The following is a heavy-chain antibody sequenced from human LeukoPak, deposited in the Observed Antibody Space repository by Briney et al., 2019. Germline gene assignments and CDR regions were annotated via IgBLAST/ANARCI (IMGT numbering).Heavy chain of an antibody. CDR2: INWNGGST. J-gene: IGHJ6*03. CDR1: GFTFDDYG. Sequence: GGSLRLSCAASGFTFDDYGMSWVRQAPGKGLEWVSGINWNGGSTGYADSVKGRFTISRDNAKNSLYLQMNSLGAEDTALYYCARYDNDFWSGYPGSYYYYYMDVWGKGTTVTVSS. D-gene: IGHD3-3*01. CDR3: ARYDNDFWSGYPGSYYYYYMDV. V-gene: IGHV3-20*04.